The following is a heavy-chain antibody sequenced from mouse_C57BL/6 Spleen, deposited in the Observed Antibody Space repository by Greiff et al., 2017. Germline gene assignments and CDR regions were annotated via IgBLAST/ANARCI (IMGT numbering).Heavy chain of an antibody. J-gene: IGHJ3*01. Sequence: QVQLQQSGPELVKPGASVKISCKASGYAFSSSWMNWVKQRPGKGLEWIGRIYPGDGDTNYTGKFKGKATLTADKSSSTAYMQLSSLTTEDSAVYVCAREAIDYLFAYWGQGTLVTVSA. D-gene: IGHD2-4*01. CDR1: GYAFSSSW. CDR2: IYPGDGDT. CDR3: AREAIDYLFAY. V-gene: IGHV1-82*01.